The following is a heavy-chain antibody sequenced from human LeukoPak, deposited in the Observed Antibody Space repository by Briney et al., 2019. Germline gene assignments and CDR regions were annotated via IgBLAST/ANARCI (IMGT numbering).Heavy chain of an antibody. Sequence: KPTETLSLTCSVYGGSFSGYYWTWIRQHPEKGLEWIGYIYNSGTTYYNPSLESRVTISGDTSKNQFSLKLSSVTAADTAVYYCARTAGWSYGFDYWGQGTLVTVSS. CDR3: ARTAGWSYGFDY. CDR2: IYNSGTT. D-gene: IGHD5-18*01. V-gene: IGHV4-31*03. CDR1: GGSFSGYY. J-gene: IGHJ4*02.